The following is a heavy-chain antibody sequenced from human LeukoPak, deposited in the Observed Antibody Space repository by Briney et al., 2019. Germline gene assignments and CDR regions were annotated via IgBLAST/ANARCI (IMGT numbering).Heavy chain of an antibody. CDR1: GGSFSGYY. V-gene: IGHV4-59*01. CDR3: ARGGPPGYSSSWVYDY. CDR2: IYYSGST. Sequence: SETLSLTCAVYGGSFSGYYWSWIRQPPGKGLEWIGYIYYSGSTNYNPSLKSRVTISVDTSKNQFSLKLSSVTAADTAVYYCARGGPPGYSSSWVYDYWGQGTLVTVSS. J-gene: IGHJ4*02. D-gene: IGHD6-13*01.